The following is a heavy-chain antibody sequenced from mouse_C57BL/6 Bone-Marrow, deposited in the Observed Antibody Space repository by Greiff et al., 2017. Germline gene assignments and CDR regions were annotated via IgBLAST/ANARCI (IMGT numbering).Heavy chain of an antibody. CDR1: GYTFTSYW. D-gene: IGHD1-1*01. V-gene: IGHV1-64*01. CDR3: ERNYYGSSYYFDY. CDR2: IHPNSGGT. Sequence: QMQLKQPGAELVKPGASVKLSCKASGYTFTSYWMHWVKQRPGQGLEWIGMIHPNSGGTNYNEQFTSKATLTVDTSSSTAYMQLSSLTSEDSAVYYCERNYYGSSYYFDYWGQGTTLTVSS. J-gene: IGHJ2*01.